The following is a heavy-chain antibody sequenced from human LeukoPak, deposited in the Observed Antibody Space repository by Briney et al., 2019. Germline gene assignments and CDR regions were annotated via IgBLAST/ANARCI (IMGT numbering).Heavy chain of an antibody. CDR3: ATYGPTSGGYTFEY. D-gene: IGHD2-15*01. Sequence: SGTLSLTCAVSGGSISSGYWWSWVRQPPMKGLEWIGEIIDSGSTNYNPSLKGRITISLDKTKNQFSLNVNSVTAADTAAYYCATYGPTSGGYTFEYWGQGILVTVSS. V-gene: IGHV4-4*02. CDR2: IIDSGST. J-gene: IGHJ4*02. CDR1: GGSISSGYW.